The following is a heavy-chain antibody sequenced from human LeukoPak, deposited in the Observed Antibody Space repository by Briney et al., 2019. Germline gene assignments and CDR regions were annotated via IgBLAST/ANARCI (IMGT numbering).Heavy chain of an antibody. D-gene: IGHD4-17*01. CDR2: ISSDGGST. Sequence: TGGSLRLSCSASGFTFSTYAMRWVRQAPGKGLEYVSGISSDGGSTYYADSVKDRLTISRDNSKNTLYLQMSSLRPEDTAIYYCVKALSSTVTTKKKFDYWGQGTLVTVSS. V-gene: IGHV3-64D*06. J-gene: IGHJ4*02. CDR1: GFTFSTYA. CDR3: VKALSSTVTTKKKFDY.